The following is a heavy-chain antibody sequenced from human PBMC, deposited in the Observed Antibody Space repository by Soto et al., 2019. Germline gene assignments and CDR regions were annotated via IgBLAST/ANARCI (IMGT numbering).Heavy chain of an antibody. CDR1: GCTFSSYA. CDR3: TRSITRFLEWSFDY. CDR2: INPSDATT. J-gene: IGHJ4*02. Sequence: ASVKVSCKASGCTFSSYAISWVRQAPGQGLEWMGIINPSDATTSYAQKWQGRVTMTRDTSTSTVYMEVSSLRSEDTAVYYCTRSITRFLEWSFDYWGQGTLVTVSS. V-gene: IGHV1-46*04. D-gene: IGHD3-3*01.